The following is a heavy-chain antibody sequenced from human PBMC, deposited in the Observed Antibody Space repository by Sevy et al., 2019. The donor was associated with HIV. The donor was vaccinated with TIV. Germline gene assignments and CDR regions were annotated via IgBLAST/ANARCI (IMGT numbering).Heavy chain of an antibody. V-gene: IGHV3-33*01. Sequence: GGCLRLSCAASGFTFSNYGMHWVRQAPGKGLEWVAVIWNDGSNKYYADSVKGRFTISRDNSKNTQYLQMNSLRVEDTAVYFYVRGGDLNDRSAKRDFDYWGQGTLVTVSS. CDR3: VRGGDLNDRSAKRDFDY. CDR2: IWNDGSNK. CDR1: GFTFSNYG. J-gene: IGHJ4*02. D-gene: IGHD3-22*01.